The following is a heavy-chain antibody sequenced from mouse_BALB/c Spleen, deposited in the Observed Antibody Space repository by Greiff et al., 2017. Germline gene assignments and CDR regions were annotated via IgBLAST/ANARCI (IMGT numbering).Heavy chain of an antibody. CDR1: GFTFSSYT. CDR3: TRGGGFDY. V-gene: IGHV5-6-4*01. J-gene: IGHJ2*01. Sequence: EGQLVESGGGLVKPGGSLKLSCAASGFTFSSYTMSWVRQTPEKRLEWVATISSGGSYTYYPDSVKGRFTISRDNAKNTLYLQMSSLKSEDTAMYYCTRGGGFDYWGQGTTLTVSS. CDR2: ISSGGSYT.